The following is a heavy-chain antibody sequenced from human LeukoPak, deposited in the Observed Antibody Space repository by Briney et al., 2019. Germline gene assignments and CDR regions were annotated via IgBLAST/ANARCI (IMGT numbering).Heavy chain of an antibody. CDR2: INTNTGNP. J-gene: IGHJ5*02. D-gene: IGHD6-19*01. CDR1: GYTFTSYA. V-gene: IGHV7-4-1*02. CDR3: ARGFSVAAPALGDWFDP. Sequence: ASVKVSCKASGYTFTSYAMNWVRQAPGQGLEWMGWINTNTGNPTYAQGFTGRFVFPLDTSVSTAYLQISSLKAEDTAVYYCARGFSVAAPALGDWFDPWGQGTLVTVSS.